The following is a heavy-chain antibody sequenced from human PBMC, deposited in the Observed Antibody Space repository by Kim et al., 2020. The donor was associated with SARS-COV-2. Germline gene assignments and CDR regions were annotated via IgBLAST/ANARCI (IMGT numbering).Heavy chain of an antibody. CDR3: ARVQEYYYDSSGYPYFDY. J-gene: IGHJ4*02. D-gene: IGHD3-22*01. V-gene: IGHV4-34*01. Sequence: KSRVTISVDTSKNQFSLKLSSVTAADTAVYYCARVQEYYYDSSGYPYFDYWGQGTLVTVSS.